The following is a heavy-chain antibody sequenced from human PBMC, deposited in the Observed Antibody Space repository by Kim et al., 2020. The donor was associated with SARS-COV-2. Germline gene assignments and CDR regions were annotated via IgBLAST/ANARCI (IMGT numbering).Heavy chain of an antibody. Sequence: SETLSLTCTVSGGSISSSSYYWGWIRQPPVKGLEWIGSIYYSGSTYYNPSLKSRVTISVDTSKNQFSLKLSSVTAADTAVYYCARGRGWGCYPPMGCWFDPWGQGTLVTFSS. CDR3: ARGRGWGCYPPMGCWFDP. D-gene: IGHD2-2*01. CDR2: IYYSGST. CDR1: GGSISSSSYY. V-gene: IGHV4-39*07. J-gene: IGHJ5*02.